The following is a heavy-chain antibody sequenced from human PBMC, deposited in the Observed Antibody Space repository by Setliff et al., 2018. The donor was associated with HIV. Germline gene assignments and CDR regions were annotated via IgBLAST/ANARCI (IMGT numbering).Heavy chain of an antibody. D-gene: IGHD3-3*01. CDR1: GGSISSGSYY. Sequence: PSETLSLTCTVSGGSISSGSYYWSWIRQPAGKGLEWIGHIYTSGSTNYNPSLKSRVIISIDTSKNQFSLKLFSVTAADTAVYYCASRRGGGFLAWPDPYFDYWG. CDR3: ASRRGGGFLAWPDPYFDY. CDR2: IYTSGST. V-gene: IGHV4-61*09. J-gene: IGHJ4*01.